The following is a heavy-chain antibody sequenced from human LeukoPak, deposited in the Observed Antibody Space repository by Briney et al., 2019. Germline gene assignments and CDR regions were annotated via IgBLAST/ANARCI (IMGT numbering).Heavy chain of an antibody. CDR3: ARRVGRGRYYFDC. V-gene: IGHV4-34*01. Sequence: SETLSLTCAVYGGSFSGYYWSWIRQPPGKGLEWIGEINDSGSTNYNPSLKSRVTVSVDTSKNQFSLKMNSVTAADTAVFYCARRVGRGRYYFDCWGQGALVTVST. CDR2: INDSGST. D-gene: IGHD3-16*01. CDR1: GGSFSGYY. J-gene: IGHJ4*02.